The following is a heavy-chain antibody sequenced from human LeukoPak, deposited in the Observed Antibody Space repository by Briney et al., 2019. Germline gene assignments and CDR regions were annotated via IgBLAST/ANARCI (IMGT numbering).Heavy chain of an antibody. V-gene: IGHV4-59*01. CDR1: GGSISSYY. CDR2: IYYSGST. CDR3: ARDRRTMVRGVIRSAGWYFDL. Sequence: KPSETLSLTCTVSGGSISSYYWSWIRQPPGKGLEWIGYIYYSGSTNYNPSLKSRVTISVDTSKNQFSLKLSSVTAADTAVYYCARDRRTMVRGVIRSAGWYFDLWGRGTLVTVS. J-gene: IGHJ2*01. D-gene: IGHD3-10*01.